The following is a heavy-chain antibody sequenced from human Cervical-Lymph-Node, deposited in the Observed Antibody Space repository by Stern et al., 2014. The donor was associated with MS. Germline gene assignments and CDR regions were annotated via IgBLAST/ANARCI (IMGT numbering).Heavy chain of an antibody. CDR1: GFTFSSYW. CDR3: AGGRGSSWLLGDYYYGMDV. J-gene: IGHJ6*02. CDR2: IKQDGSEK. Sequence: EVQLVESGGGLVQPGGSLRLSCAASGFTFSSYWMSWVRQAPGKGLEWGGNIKQDGSEKYYVDSVKGRFTISRDNAKNSLYLQMNSLRAEDTAVYYCAGGRGSSWLLGDYYYGMDVWGQGTTVTVSS. V-gene: IGHV3-7*04. D-gene: IGHD6-13*01.